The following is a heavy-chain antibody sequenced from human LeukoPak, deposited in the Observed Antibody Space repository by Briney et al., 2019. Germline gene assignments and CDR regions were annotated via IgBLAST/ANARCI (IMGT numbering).Heavy chain of an antibody. CDR1: GGSISSCY. D-gene: IGHD5-18*01. Sequence: SPSETLSLTCTVSGGSISSCYWSWIRQPPGKGLEWIGYIYYSGSTNYNPSLKSRVTISVDTSKNQFSLKLSSVTAADTAVYYCAREYSYGYVWFDPWGQGTLVTVSS. CDR2: IYYSGST. CDR3: AREYSYGYVWFDP. J-gene: IGHJ5*02. V-gene: IGHV4-59*01.